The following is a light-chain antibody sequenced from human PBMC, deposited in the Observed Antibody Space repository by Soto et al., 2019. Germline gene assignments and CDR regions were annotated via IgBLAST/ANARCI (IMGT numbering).Light chain of an antibody. CDR2: DAS. Sequence: DIQMTQFPSSLSASVGDRVTITCQASQDVRKYLSWYQQKARKAPKLLIYDASNLETGVPSRFSGSGSGTDFTFTISSLQPEDIATYYCQQRHNLPHTFGPGTKVDIK. J-gene: IGKJ3*01. CDR3: QQRHNLPHT. CDR1: QDVRKY. V-gene: IGKV1-33*01.